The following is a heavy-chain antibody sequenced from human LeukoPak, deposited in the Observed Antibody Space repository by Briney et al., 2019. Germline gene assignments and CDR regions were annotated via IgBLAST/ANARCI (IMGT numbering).Heavy chain of an antibody. CDR3: ASYGGNFTRASFDY. V-gene: IGHV4-39*01. D-gene: IGHD4-23*01. CDR1: GGSISSSSFY. CDR2: IHRSGST. J-gene: IGHJ4*02. Sequence: SETLSLTCSVSGGSISSSSFYWGWIRQPPGKGLEWIGSIHRSGSTYHNPSLKSRVTISADTSKNQFSLKLSSVTAADTAVYYCASYGGNFTRASFDYWGQGTLVTVSS.